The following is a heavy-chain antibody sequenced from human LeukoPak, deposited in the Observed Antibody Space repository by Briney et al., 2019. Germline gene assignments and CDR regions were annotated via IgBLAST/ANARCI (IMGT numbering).Heavy chain of an antibody. CDR3: AREDGHCSSTSCLYYFDY. CDR1: GGTFSSYA. J-gene: IGHJ4*02. CDR2: IIPIFGTA. Sequence: ASVKVSCKASGGTFSSYAISRVRQAPGQGLEWMGGIIPIFGTANYTQKFQGRVTITADESTSTAYMELSSLRSEDTAVYYCAREDGHCSSTSCLYYFDYWGQGTLVTVSS. D-gene: IGHD2-2*03. V-gene: IGHV1-69*01.